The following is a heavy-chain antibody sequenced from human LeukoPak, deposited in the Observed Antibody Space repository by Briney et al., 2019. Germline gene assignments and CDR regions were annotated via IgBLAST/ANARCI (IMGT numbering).Heavy chain of an antibody. J-gene: IGHJ4*02. Sequence: SETLSLTCTVSGGSISTYYWSWIRQPPGKGLEWIGYIYYSGSTNYNPSLKSRVTISVDTSKNQFSLKLNSVTAADTAVYYCARTRAYGGRPDYWGQGTLVAVSS. V-gene: IGHV4-59*01. CDR3: ARTRAYGGRPDY. CDR1: GGSISTYY. D-gene: IGHD4-23*01. CDR2: IYYSGST.